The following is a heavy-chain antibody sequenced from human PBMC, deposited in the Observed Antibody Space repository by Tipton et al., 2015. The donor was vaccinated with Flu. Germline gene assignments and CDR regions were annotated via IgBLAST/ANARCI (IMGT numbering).Heavy chain of an antibody. V-gene: IGHV6-1*01. CDR2: THYRSKWFY. Sequence: GLVKPSQTLSLTCAISGDSVSSGVWNWIRQSPSRGLEWLGRTHYRSKWFYNYATFMQGRMILTPDTTKNQFSLQLDSVTPEDSAVYYCVRYISSSRTFDYWGQGTLVTVSS. J-gene: IGHJ4*02. CDR1: GDSVSSGV. D-gene: IGHD6-6*01. CDR3: VRYISSSRTFDY.